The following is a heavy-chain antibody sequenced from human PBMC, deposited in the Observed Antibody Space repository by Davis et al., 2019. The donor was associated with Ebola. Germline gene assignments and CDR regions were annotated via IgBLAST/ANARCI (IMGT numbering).Heavy chain of an antibody. CDR3: ATVDRRHDYGGNYYYRMDV. CDR1: RGTFSTSA. Sequence: AASVKVSCKASRGTFSTSAISWVRQAPGQGLEWPGGIMPIFRTPDYAQKFQGRVTITADESTSTAYLELSSLRFEDTAVYYCATVDRRHDYGGNYYYRMDVWGQGTTVTVSS. CDR2: IMPIFRTP. D-gene: IGHD4-23*01. V-gene: IGHV1-69*13. J-gene: IGHJ6*02.